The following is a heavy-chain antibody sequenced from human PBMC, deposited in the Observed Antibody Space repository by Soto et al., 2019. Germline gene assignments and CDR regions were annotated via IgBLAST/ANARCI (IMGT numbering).Heavy chain of an antibody. CDR3: ARGDGRGCSGFYYYYVMDV. V-gene: IGHV1-46*01. D-gene: IGHD6-25*01. CDR2: INPSGGIT. Sequence: QVQLVQSGAEVKKPGASVKLSCKASGYTFTNYYMHWVRQAPRQGLEWMGIINPSGGITSYAQKSHGRCTLTSDTSRSTVYMELSSLTSEDTPVYYCARGDGRGCSGFYYYYVMDVWGHGTTVTVSS. CDR1: GYTFTNYY. J-gene: IGHJ6*02.